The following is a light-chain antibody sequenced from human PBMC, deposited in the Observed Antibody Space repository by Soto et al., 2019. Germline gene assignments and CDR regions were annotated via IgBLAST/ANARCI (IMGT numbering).Light chain of an antibody. V-gene: IGLV2-23*02. CDR2: EVT. Sequence: QSVLTQPASVSGSPGQSITISCTGTSSDVGNYNLVSWYQQHPGKAPKLIIYEVTKRPSGVSNRFSGSKSGNTASLTISGLQAEDEADYSCCSYAGSSTYVFGSGTKVTV. J-gene: IGLJ1*01. CDR3: CSYAGSSTYV. CDR1: SSDVGNYNL.